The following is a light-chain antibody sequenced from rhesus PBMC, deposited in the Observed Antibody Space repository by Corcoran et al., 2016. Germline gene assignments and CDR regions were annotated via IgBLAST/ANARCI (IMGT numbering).Light chain of an antibody. CDR1: QDISRY. V-gene: IGKV1-28*02. J-gene: IGKJ1*01. Sequence: DIQMTQSSSSLSASVGDTVTITCRASQDISRYLNWYQQKPGKAPKLLIYTASNLETGVPSRFSGSGSGTEFTLTISNLQPEDFAAYYCLRHKRYPRTFGQGTKVEIK. CDR2: TAS. CDR3: LRHKRYPRT.